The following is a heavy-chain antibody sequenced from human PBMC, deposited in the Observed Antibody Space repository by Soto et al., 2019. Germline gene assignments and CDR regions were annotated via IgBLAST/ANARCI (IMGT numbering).Heavy chain of an antibody. CDR3: ARAGTSFGGNWFDP. D-gene: IGHD3-10*01. J-gene: IGHJ5*02. Sequence: QVQLVQSGAEVAKPGASVKVSCKASGYTFTRYHIHWVRQAPGQGLEWMVIINPSGGNTTYAQKFQCRVTMTSDTSTSTIYVELSSVTSEDTAVYDCARAGTSFGGNWFDPWGHGTLVTVSS. CDR2: INPSGGNT. V-gene: IGHV1-46*01. CDR1: GYTFTRYH.